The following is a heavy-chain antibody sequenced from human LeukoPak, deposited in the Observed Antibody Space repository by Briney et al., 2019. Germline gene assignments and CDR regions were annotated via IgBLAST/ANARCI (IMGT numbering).Heavy chain of an antibody. Sequence: SETLSLTCAVYGGSFSGYYWSWIRQPPGKELEWIGEINHSGSTNYNPSLKSRVTISVDTSKNQFSLKLSSVTAADTAVYYCGRVDYWGQGTLVTVSS. V-gene: IGHV4-34*01. CDR3: GRVDY. CDR2: INHSGST. CDR1: GGSFSGYY. J-gene: IGHJ4*02.